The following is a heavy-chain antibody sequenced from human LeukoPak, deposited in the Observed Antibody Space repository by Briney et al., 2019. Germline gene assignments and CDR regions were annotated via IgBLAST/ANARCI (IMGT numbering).Heavy chain of an antibody. CDR2: IYYSGST. CDR3: ARDRSRLVPAAISATDYYYGMDV. CDR1: GGSISSGGYY. Sequence: SQTLSLTCTVSGGSISSGGYYWSWIRQHPGKGLEWIGYIYYSGSTYYNPFLKSRVTISVDASKNQFSLKLSSVSAADTAVYYCARDRSRLVPAAISATDYYYGMDVWGQGTTVTVSS. J-gene: IGHJ6*02. V-gene: IGHV4-31*03. D-gene: IGHD2-2*01.